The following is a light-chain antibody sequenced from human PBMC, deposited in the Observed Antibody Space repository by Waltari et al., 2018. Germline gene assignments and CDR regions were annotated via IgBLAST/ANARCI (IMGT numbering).Light chain of an antibody. CDR2: DAS. Sequence: EIVLTQSPATLSLSPGERVTLSCRASQSVNRALAWYQQKPGQAPRLLIYDASNRATGIPARCSGSGSGTDFTLTISSREAEDFGVYYCQLRSNWRITFGQGTRLEIK. CDR3: QLRSNWRIT. J-gene: IGKJ5*01. V-gene: IGKV3-11*01. CDR1: QSVNRA.